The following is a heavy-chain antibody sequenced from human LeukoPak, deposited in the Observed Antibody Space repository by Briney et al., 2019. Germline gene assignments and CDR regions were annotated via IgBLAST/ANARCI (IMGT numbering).Heavy chain of an antibody. J-gene: IGHJ3*02. CDR2: IYTRGST. CDR1: GGSINNYY. CDR3: ATGRYCSADICSGGDAFDI. V-gene: IGHV4-4*07. D-gene: IGHD2-15*01. Sequence: SETLSLTCTVSGGSINNYYWSWIRQPAGKGLEWIGRIYTRGSTNYNPSLKSRVTMSVDTSKNQFSLKLSSVTAADTAVYYCATGRYCSADICSGGDAFDIWGQGTMVSVSS.